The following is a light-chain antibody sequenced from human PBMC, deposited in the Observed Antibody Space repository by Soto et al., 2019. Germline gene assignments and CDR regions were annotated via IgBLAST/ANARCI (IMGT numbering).Light chain of an antibody. CDR2: GAS. CDR3: QQYGSSPRT. CDR1: QSVDSN. Sequence: EILMTQSPATLSVSPGERATLSCRASQSVDSNLAWYQQKPGQAPRLLIYGASTRATGISARFSGSGSGTEFTLTISSLQSEDFAVYYCQQYGSSPRTFGQGTKVDIK. J-gene: IGKJ1*01. V-gene: IGKV3-15*01.